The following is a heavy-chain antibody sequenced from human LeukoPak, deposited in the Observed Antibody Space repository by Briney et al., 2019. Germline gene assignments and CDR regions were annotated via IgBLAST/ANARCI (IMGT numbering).Heavy chain of an antibody. CDR3: ARDLETITGTIGYYYGLDV. CDR1: GFTFTNHG. V-gene: IGHV3-30*03. D-gene: IGHD1-7*01. CDR2: ISYDESKE. Sequence: PGGSLRLSCAASGFTFTNHGLHWVRQAPGKGLEWVAVISYDESKEYYADSVKGRFTISRDNSKNTMFLQMNSLRAEDTAVYYCARDLETITGTIGYYYGLDVWGQGTTVTVSS. J-gene: IGHJ6*01.